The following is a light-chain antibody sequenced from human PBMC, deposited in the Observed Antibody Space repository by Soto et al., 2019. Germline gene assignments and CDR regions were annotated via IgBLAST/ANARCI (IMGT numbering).Light chain of an antibody. CDR2: GAS. Sequence: EIVMTQSPATLSVSPGERATLSCRASQSVSNNLAWYQQKPGQPPRLLIYGASTRATGFPARFSGGGSGTDFTLTISTLHSEDFAVYYCQQYNKWPLTFGGGTKVEIK. J-gene: IGKJ4*01. V-gene: IGKV3-15*01. CDR3: QQYNKWPLT. CDR1: QSVSNN.